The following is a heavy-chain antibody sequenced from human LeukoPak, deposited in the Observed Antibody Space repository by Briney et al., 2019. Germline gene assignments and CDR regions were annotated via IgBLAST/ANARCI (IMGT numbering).Heavy chain of an antibody. CDR2: ISYDGSNK. Sequence: GRSLRLSCAASGFTFSSYGMHWVRQAPGKGLEWVAVISYDGSNKYYADSVKGRFTISRDNSKNTLYLQMNSLRAEDTAVYYCAKELSLIAVAATVDYWGQGTLVTVSS. V-gene: IGHV3-30*18. CDR1: GFTFSSYG. J-gene: IGHJ4*02. CDR3: AKELSLIAVAATVDY. D-gene: IGHD6-19*01.